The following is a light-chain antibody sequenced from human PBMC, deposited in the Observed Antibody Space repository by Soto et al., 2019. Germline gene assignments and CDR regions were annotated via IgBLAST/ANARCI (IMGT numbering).Light chain of an antibody. CDR1: QTIDSW. J-gene: IGKJ5*01. CDR3: QQYNRLIT. CDR2: DAT. V-gene: IGKV1-5*01. Sequence: DIHMAQSPSSLSAPVVDVVTIPCRASQTIDSWVAWYQQKPGKAPKLLVYDATSLESGVSSRFSGSGYGTDFTLSINNLQPDDFATYYCQQYNRLITFGQGTRLEIK.